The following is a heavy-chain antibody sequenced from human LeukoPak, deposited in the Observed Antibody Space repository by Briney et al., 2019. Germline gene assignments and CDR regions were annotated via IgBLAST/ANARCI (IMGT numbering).Heavy chain of an antibody. CDR3: ARRDSSGYYYEIFDY. V-gene: IGHV1-18*01. CDR1: GYTFTSYG. Sequence: ASVKVSCKASGYTFTSYGISWVRQAPGQGLEWMGWISAYNGNTNYAQKLQGRVTVTTDTSTSTAYVELRSLRSDDTAVYYCARRDSSGYYYEIFDYWGQGTLVTVSS. CDR2: ISAYNGNT. D-gene: IGHD3-22*01. J-gene: IGHJ4*02.